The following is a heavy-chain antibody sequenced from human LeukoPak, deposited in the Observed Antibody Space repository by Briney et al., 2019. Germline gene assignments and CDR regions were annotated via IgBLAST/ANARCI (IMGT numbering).Heavy chain of an antibody. Sequence: GGSLRLSCAASGFTFSSYSRNWVRQAPGRGLEWVSSISSSSSYIYYADSVKGRFTISRDNAKNSLYLQMNSLRAEDTAVYYCALGDILTGYIYWGQGTLVTGSS. CDR3: ALGDILTGYIY. CDR2: ISSSSSYI. D-gene: IGHD3-9*01. V-gene: IGHV3-21*01. CDR1: GFTFSSYS. J-gene: IGHJ4*02.